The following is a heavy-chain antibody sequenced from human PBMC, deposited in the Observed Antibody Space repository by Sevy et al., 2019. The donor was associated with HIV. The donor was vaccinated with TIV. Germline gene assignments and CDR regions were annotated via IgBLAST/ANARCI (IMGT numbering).Heavy chain of an antibody. CDR2: AYYRSKWYT. J-gene: IGHJ4*02. CDR3: ARAEVATGGYDY. D-gene: IGHD5-12*01. Sequence: KQSQTLSLTCAISGDSAASSSAAWNWIRQSPSRGLEWLGRAYYRSKWYTDYALSVKSRISINPDTSKNQFSLQLNSVTPEDTAVYYCARAEVATGGYDYWGQGTLVTVSS. CDR1: GDSAASSSAA. V-gene: IGHV6-1*01.